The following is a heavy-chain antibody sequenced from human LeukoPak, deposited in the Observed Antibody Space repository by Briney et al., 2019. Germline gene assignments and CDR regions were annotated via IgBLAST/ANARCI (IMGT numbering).Heavy chain of an antibody. J-gene: IGHJ4*02. CDR1: GDSISSGGDF. D-gene: IGHD5-12*01. CDR3: ARHSGYERD. Sequence: SHTLSLTCTVSGDSISSGGDFWSWIRQPPGKGLEWIVYIHSSGITHYKSSLTGRITMSLDTSKNEFSLKVTSVTAADTAIYYCARHSGYERDWGQGTLVTVSS. V-gene: IGHV4-30-4*01. CDR2: IHSSGIT.